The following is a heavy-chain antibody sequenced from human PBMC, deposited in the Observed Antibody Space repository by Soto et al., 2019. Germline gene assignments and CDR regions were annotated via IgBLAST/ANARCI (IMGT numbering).Heavy chain of an antibody. CDR1: GFTFSSYG. J-gene: IGHJ4*02. Sequence: QVQLVESGGGVVQPGRSLRLSCAASGFTFSSYGMHWVRQAPGKGLEWVAVISYDGSNKYYADSVKGRFTISRDNSKNTLYLQMNRLRAEDTAVYYCAKGSKCDFWSGYYCLGYWGQGTLVTVSS. CDR3: AKGSKCDFWSGYYCLGY. V-gene: IGHV3-30*18. CDR2: ISYDGSNK. D-gene: IGHD3-3*01.